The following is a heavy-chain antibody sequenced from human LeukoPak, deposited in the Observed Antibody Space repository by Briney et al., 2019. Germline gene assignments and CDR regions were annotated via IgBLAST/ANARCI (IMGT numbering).Heavy chain of an antibody. CDR3: AKSNYYDSSGYYAS. CDR1: GFTFDDYA. CDR2: ISGDGGST. V-gene: IGHV3-43*02. D-gene: IGHD3-22*01. J-gene: IGHJ4*02. Sequence: PGGSLRLSCAASGFTFDDYAMHWVRRAPGKGLEWVSLISGDGGSTYYADSVKGRFTISRDNSKNSLYLQMNSLRTEDTALYYCAKSNYYDSSGYYASWGQGTLVTVSS.